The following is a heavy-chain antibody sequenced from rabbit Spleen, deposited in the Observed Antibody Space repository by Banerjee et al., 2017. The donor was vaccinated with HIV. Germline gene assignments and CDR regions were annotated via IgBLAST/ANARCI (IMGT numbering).Heavy chain of an antibody. CDR2: IDVVKSGDT. V-gene: IGHV1S45*01. CDR3: TRDAAGREDFNL. CDR1: GFDLSNYYY. D-gene: IGHD4-2*01. Sequence: QEQLVESGGGLVKPGASLTLTCTASGFDLSNYYYIYWVRQAPGKGLEWIACIDVVKSGDTCYTNWAKGRFTISKTSSTTVALQVTSLTAADTATYFCTRDAAGREDFNLWGQGTLVTVS. J-gene: IGHJ4*01.